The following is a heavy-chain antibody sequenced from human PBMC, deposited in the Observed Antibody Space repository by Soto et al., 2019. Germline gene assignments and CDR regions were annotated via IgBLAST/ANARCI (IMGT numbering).Heavy chain of an antibody. Sequence: QVQLVESGGGVVQPGRSLRLSCAASGFTFSSYGMHWVRQAPGKGLEWVAVISYDGSNKYYADSVKGRFTISRDNSKNTLYLQMNSLRAEDTAVYYCAKGWVVLVAAAYRGGVIDYWGQGTLVTVSS. D-gene: IGHD2-2*01. V-gene: IGHV3-30*18. CDR3: AKGWVVLVAAAYRGGVIDY. CDR1: GFTFSSYG. CDR2: ISYDGSNK. J-gene: IGHJ4*02.